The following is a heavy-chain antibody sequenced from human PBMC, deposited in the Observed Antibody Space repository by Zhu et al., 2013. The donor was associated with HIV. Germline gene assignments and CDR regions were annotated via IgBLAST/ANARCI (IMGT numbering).Heavy chain of an antibody. CDR2: INPNNGGT. V-gene: IGHV1-2*02. Sequence: QVQLVQSGAEVKKPGASVKVSRKASGYTFTGYYMHWVRQAPGQGLEWMGWINPNNGGTNYAQNFQGRVTMTRDTSISTAYMELSRLRSDDTAVYYCGGGRGFGKFRLSLTSWGQGTLGHRL. CDR3: GGGRGFGKFRLSLTS. J-gene: IGHJ4*02. CDR1: GYTFTGYY. D-gene: IGHD3-10*01.